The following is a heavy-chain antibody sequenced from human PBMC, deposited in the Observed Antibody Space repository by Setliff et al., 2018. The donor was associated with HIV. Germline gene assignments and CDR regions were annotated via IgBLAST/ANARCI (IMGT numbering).Heavy chain of an antibody. Sequence: SETLSLTCTVSGASISDTIWWSWVRQSPKKGLEWIGEMYHSGTTRYNPSLESRVTLSLDKSRNQFTLKMTSVTAADTALYYCARGAPYGSGRHRWNSWGQGTLVTVS. D-gene: IGHD3-10*01. CDR2: MYHSGTT. CDR1: GASISDTIW. J-gene: IGHJ4*02. CDR3: ARGAPYGSGRHRWNS. V-gene: IGHV4-4*02.